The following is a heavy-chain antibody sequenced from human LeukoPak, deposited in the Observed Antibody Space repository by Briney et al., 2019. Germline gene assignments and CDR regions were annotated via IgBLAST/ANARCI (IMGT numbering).Heavy chain of an antibody. CDR3: ARVPSTGSFDY. Sequence: ASVKVSCKASGYTFTGYYIHWVRQAPGQGLEWMGWVNPNSGDTHLAQKFQGRVTMTRDTSINTAYMGLGSLSPDDTAVYYCARVPSTGSFDYWGQGTLVTVSS. J-gene: IGHJ4*02. CDR2: VNPNSGDT. CDR1: GYTFTGYY. V-gene: IGHV1-2*02. D-gene: IGHD1-1*01.